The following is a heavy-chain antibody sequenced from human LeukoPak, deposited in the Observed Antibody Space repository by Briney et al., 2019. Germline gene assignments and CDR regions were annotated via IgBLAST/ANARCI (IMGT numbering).Heavy chain of an antibody. CDR3: ATGYSSSSYYYYYMDV. Sequence: PSETLSLTCAVYGRSFSGYYWSWIRQPPGKGLEWIGEINHSGNTNYNPSLKSRATISVDTSKNQFSLKLSSVTAADTAVYYCATGYSSSSYYYYYMDVCGKGTTVTVS. V-gene: IGHV4-34*01. J-gene: IGHJ6*03. CDR1: GRSFSGYY. CDR2: INHSGNT. D-gene: IGHD6-6*01.